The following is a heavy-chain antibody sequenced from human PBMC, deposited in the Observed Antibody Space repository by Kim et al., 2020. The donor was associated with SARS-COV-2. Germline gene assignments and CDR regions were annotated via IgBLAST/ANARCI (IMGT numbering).Heavy chain of an antibody. CDR3: ARGRRATGYYGMDV. J-gene: IGHJ6*02. V-gene: IGHV4-34*01. Sequence: NPSLKSRVTISVDTSKNQFSLKLSSGTAADTAVYYCARGRRATGYYGMDVWGQGTTVTVSS. D-gene: IGHD1-26*01.